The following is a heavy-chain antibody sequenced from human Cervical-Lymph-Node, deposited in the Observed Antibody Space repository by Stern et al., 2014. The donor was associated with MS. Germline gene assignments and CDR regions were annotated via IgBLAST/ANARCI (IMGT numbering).Heavy chain of an antibody. D-gene: IGHD2-15*01. V-gene: IGHV1-18*01. CDR2: IRSDSANT. J-gene: IGHJ3*02. CDR1: GYTFTSYG. CDR3: ARGLRGSENAFDI. Sequence: QVQLGQSGAEVKKPGASVKVSCKASGYTFTSYGISWVRQAPGQGLEWMGLIRSDSANTNSAQKRQGRVTMTTDTSTSTAYMERRSLRSDDTAVYYCARGLRGSENAFDIWGQGTMVTVSS.